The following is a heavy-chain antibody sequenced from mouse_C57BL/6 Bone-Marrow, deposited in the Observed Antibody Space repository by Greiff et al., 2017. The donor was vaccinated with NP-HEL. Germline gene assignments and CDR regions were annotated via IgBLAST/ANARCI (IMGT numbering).Heavy chain of an antibody. CDR2: IWRGGST. D-gene: IGHD2-5*01. Sequence: QVQLQQSGPGLVQPSQSLSITCTVSGFSLTSYGVHWVRQSPGKGLEWLGVIWRGGSTDYNAAFMSRLSITKDNSKSQVFFKMNSLQADDTAIYYCAKVSYYSNYRFAYWGQGTLVTVSA. J-gene: IGHJ3*01. CDR3: AKVSYYSNYRFAY. V-gene: IGHV2-5*01. CDR1: GFSLTSYG.